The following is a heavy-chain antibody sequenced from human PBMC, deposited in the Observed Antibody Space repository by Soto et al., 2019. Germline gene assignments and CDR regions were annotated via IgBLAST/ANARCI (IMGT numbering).Heavy chain of an antibody. J-gene: IGHJ6*02. Sequence: QAQLVESGGGVVQPGRSLRLSCAASEFTFNTYAMHWVRQAPGKGLEWVAVIAYDGNDKYYADSVKGRFTISRDNSKNALYLQMNTLSPEETAMYYCARDVGNYVPYYYGMDVWGQGTTVTVSS. CDR3: ARDVGNYVPYYYGMDV. D-gene: IGHD1-7*01. CDR2: IAYDGNDK. V-gene: IGHV3-30*03. CDR1: EFTFNTYA.